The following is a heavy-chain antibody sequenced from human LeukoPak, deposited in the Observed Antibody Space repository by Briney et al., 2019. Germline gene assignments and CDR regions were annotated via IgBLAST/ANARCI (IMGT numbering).Heavy chain of an antibody. J-gene: IGHJ5*02. D-gene: IGHD3-10*01. Sequence: GGSLRLSCAASGFTFSPHYMDWVRQSPGQGPEWVGLIRNKADGYTTIYAASVKGRFTISRDDSKNSIYLEMDSLKTEDTAMYYCGDLGSAGTDLWGQGTLVTVSS. CDR3: GDLGSAGTDL. CDR2: IRNKADGYTT. CDR1: GFTFSPHY. V-gene: IGHV3-72*01.